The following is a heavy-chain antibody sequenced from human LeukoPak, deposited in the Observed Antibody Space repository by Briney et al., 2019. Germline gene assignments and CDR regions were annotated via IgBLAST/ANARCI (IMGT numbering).Heavy chain of an antibody. CDR3: KRHQWARKYWFDP. J-gene: IGHJ5*02. D-gene: IGHD1-26*01. Sequence: SETLSLTCAVYGGSFSGYYWTWIRQPPGKGLEWIGEISYGGSTSSNASLKGRVSISIDTSNNQLSLRLTSITVAGTATYYFKRHQWARKYWFDPWGQGTLVTVSS. V-gene: IGHV4-34*01. CDR2: ISYGGST. CDR1: GGSFSGYY.